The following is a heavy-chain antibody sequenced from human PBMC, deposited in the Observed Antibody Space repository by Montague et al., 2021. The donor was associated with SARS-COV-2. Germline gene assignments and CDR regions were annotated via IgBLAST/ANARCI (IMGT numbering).Heavy chain of an antibody. J-gene: IGHJ6*02. V-gene: IGHV4-34*01. CDR1: GGSFSGYY. CDR3: ARGRRILLWFGELLSGGDYYGMDV. CDR2: INHSGST. D-gene: IGHD3-10*01. Sequence: SETLSLTCAVYGGSFSGYYWSWIRQPPGKGLEWIGEINHSGSTNSNPSLKSRVTISVDTSKNQFSLKLSSVTAADTAVYYCARGRRILLWFGELLSGGDYYGMDVWGQGTTVTVSS.